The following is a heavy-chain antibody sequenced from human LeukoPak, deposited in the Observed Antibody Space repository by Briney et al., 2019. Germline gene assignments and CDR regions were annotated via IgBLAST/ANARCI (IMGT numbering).Heavy chain of an antibody. Sequence: GSLRLSCAASGFTFSSYWMSWVRQAPGKGLEWVSYISSSGSTIYYADSVKGRFTISRDNAKNSLYLQMNSLRAEDTAVYYCARGSSSGSYYGDAFDIWGQGTMVTVSS. D-gene: IGHD1-26*01. CDR1: GFTFSSYW. J-gene: IGHJ3*02. CDR3: ARGSSSGSYYGDAFDI. V-gene: IGHV3-48*04. CDR2: ISSSGSTI.